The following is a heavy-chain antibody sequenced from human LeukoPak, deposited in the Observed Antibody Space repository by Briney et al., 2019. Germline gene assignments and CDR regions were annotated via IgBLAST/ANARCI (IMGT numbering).Heavy chain of an antibody. D-gene: IGHD6-19*01. CDR3: ARHASGWVGELDY. V-gene: IGHV4-59*08. CDR2: VSDSGGT. CDR1: GASFSDFY. Sequence: SETLSLTCTVSGASFSDFYWSWIRQSPGRGLEWIGYVSDSGGTSYNPSLKRRVTLSVDTSKNQFFLNLNSVTAADTAVYYCARHASGWVGELDYWGQGTLVTVSS. J-gene: IGHJ4*02.